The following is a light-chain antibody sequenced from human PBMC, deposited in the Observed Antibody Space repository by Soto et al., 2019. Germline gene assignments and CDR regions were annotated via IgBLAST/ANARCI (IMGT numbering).Light chain of an antibody. Sequence: EIVMTQSPATLSVSPGEGATLSCRASQSVTSNLAWYQQKPGQPPRLLIYGASTRATGIPDSFSGSGSGTEFTLTISSLQSEGFAVYYCQQYNNWPPYTFGQGKNLEI. CDR1: QSVTSN. V-gene: IGKV3-15*01. CDR3: QQYNNWPPYT. J-gene: IGKJ2*01. CDR2: GAS.